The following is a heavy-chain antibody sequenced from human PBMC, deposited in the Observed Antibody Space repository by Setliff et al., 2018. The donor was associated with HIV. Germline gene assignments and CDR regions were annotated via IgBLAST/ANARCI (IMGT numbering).Heavy chain of an antibody. J-gene: IGHJ4*02. D-gene: IGHD3-22*01. Sequence: GGSLRLSCATSGFTFKNYRMNWVRQTPGKGLEWVGVIDYRTNIASYADAVRGRFTISRDNADNSLFLQMNGLRAEDTALYFCARGSWAGYESGGYYHFDFWGQGTLVTVSS. V-gene: IGHV3-48*01. CDR3: ARGSWAGYESGGYYHFDF. CDR1: GFTFKNYR. CDR2: IDYRTNIA.